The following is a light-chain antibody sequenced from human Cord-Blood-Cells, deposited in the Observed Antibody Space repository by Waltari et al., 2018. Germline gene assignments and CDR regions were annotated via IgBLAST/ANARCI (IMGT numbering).Light chain of an antibody. V-gene: IGKV4-1*01. CDR1: PGVLYSSNNKNY. J-gene: IGKJ2*01. CDR3: QQYYSTPQA. Sequence: DIVMTQSPDSLAVSPGERATINCKPSPGVLYSSNNKNYIAWYQEKPGQPPKLLSYWASTRESGGPERFSGSGSGTEVTRAISSLQAEDVAVYYCQQYYSTPQAFGQGTKLAIK. CDR2: WAS.